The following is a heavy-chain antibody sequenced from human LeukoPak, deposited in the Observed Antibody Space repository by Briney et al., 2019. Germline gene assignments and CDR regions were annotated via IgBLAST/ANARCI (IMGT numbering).Heavy chain of an antibody. D-gene: IGHD5-18*01. CDR3: ARGGDTFDK. CDR2: IYYSGST. J-gene: IGHJ3*02. Sequence: SETLSLTCTVSGGSISSYYWSWIRQPPGKGLEWIGYIYYSGSTNYNPSLKSRVTISVDTSKNQFSLKLSSVTAADTAVYYCARGGDTFDKWGQGTMVTVSS. CDR1: GGSISSYY. V-gene: IGHV4-59*01.